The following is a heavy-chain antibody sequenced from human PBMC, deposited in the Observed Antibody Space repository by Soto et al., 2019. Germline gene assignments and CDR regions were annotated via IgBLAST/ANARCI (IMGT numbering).Heavy chain of an antibody. Sequence: QVQLVESGGGVVQPGRSLRLSCAASGFTFSSYAIHWVRQAPGKGLEWVAVVSYDGSNKYYADSVKGRFTISRDNSKNTLYLQMNSLRAEDTAVYYCARDPDGDYVLNAFDPWGQGTLVTVSS. CDR2: VSYDGSNK. CDR3: ARDPDGDYVLNAFDP. V-gene: IGHV3-30-3*01. D-gene: IGHD4-17*01. J-gene: IGHJ5*02. CDR1: GFTFSSYA.